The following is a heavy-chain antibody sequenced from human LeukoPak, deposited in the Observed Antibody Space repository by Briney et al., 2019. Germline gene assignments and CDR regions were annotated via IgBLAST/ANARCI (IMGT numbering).Heavy chain of an antibody. CDR2: IYYSGST. J-gene: IGHJ3*02. CDR1: GGSIISSPYY. Sequence: PSETLSLTCTVSGGSIISSPYYWGWIRQPPGKGLEWIGSIYYSGSTYYDPSLKSRVTISVDTSKNQFSLKLSSVTAADTAVYYCARHTGGGFDIWGQGTMATVSS. V-gene: IGHV4-39*01. CDR3: ARHTGGGFDI. D-gene: IGHD1-14*01.